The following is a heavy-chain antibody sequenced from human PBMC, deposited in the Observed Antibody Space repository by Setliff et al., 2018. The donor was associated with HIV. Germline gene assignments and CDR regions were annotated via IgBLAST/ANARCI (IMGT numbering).Heavy chain of an antibody. D-gene: IGHD3-9*01. CDR3: ARQRDYDILTGRNDAFDI. J-gene: IGHJ3*02. CDR2: IYPGDSDT. CDR1: GYSFTSYW. V-gene: IGHV5-51*01. Sequence: GEALKISWKGSGYSFTSYWIGWVRQMPGKGLEWMGIIYPGDSDTRYSPSFQGQVTISADKSISTAYLQWSSLKASDTAMYYCARQRDYDILTGRNDAFDIWGQGTMVTVSS.